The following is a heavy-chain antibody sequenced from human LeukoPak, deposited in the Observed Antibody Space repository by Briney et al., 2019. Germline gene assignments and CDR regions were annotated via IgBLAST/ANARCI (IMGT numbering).Heavy chain of an antibody. CDR3: ARSQRRLDY. Sequence: GGSLRLSCAASGFTLSSYWISWVRQAPGKGREWVANIKQDESKKYYVNSVKGRLTISRDNAKTSLYLQMNSLRAEDTAVYYCARSQRRLDYWGQGTLVTVSS. D-gene: IGHD6-25*01. J-gene: IGHJ4*02. V-gene: IGHV3-7*01. CDR2: IKQDESKK. CDR1: GFTLSSYW.